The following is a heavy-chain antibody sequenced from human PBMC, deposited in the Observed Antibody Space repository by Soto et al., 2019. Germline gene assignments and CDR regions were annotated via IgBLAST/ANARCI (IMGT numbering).Heavy chain of an antibody. V-gene: IGHV2-26*01. CDR1: GFSLSNARMG. J-gene: IGHJ5*02. Sequence: QVTLKESGPVLVKPTETLTLTCTVSGFSLSNARMGVSWIRQPPGKALEWLAHIFANDEKSYSTSLKSRPTIFTDSSKSRVVLTMTNMDLVDTATYYCARLFWSGRYNWFDPWGQGTMVTVSS. CDR2: IFANDEK. CDR3: ARLFWSGRYNWFDP. D-gene: IGHD3-3*01.